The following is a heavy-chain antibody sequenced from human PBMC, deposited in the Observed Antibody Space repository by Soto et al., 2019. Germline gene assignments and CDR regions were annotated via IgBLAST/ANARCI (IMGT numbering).Heavy chain of an antibody. D-gene: IGHD6-19*01. J-gene: IGHJ6*02. CDR2: IKSKTDGGTT. CDR1: GFTFSNAW. V-gene: IGHV3-15*07. Sequence: GGSLRLSCAASGFTFSNAWMNWVRQAPGKGLEWVGRIKSKTDGGTTDYAAPVKGRFTISRDDSKNTLYLQMNSLKTEDTAVYYCTTDLAVAGKGPGYYGMDVWGQGTTVTVSS. CDR3: TTDLAVAGKGPGYYGMDV.